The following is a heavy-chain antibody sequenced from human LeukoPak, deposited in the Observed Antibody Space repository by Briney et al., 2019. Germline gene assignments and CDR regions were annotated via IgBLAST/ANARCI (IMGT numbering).Heavy chain of an antibody. CDR1: GGSISSYY. V-gene: IGHV4-4*07. Sequence: SETLSLTCTVSGGSISSYYWSWIRQPAGKGLEWIGRIYTSGSTNYNPSLKSRVTMSVDTSKNQFSLKLSSVTAADTAVYYCATTPLGYCSSTSCYPQAYFDYWGQGTLVTVSS. D-gene: IGHD2-2*01. J-gene: IGHJ4*02. CDR3: ATTPLGYCSSTSCYPQAYFDY. CDR2: IYTSGST.